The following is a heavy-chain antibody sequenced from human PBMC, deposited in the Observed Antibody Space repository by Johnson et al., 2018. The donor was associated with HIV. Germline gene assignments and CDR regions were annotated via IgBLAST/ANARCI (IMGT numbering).Heavy chain of an antibody. J-gene: IGHJ3*02. CDR1: GFTFSSYA. CDR3: ARGDYGGNLDAFDI. D-gene: IGHD4-23*01. CDR2: INWNGGST. Sequence: QVLLVESGGGLVQPGGSLRLSCAASGFTFSSYAMHWVRQAPGKGLEYVSAINWNGGSTGYADSVKGRFTISRDNAKNSLYLQMNSLRAEDTALYYCARGDYGGNLDAFDIWGQGTMVTVSS. V-gene: IGHV3-64*04.